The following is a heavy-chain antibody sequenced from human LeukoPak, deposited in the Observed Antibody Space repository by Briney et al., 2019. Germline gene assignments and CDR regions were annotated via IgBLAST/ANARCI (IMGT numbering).Heavy chain of an antibody. CDR1: GFTFSSYS. J-gene: IGHJ4*02. CDR3: AKDRGIISDY. CDR2: ISSSSSYI. Sequence: GSLRLSCAASGFTFSSYSMNWVRQAPGKGLEWVSSISSSSSYIYYADSVKGRFTISRDNAKNSLYLQMNSLRVEDTAVYYCAKDRGIISDYWGQGTLVTVSS. D-gene: IGHD3-10*01. V-gene: IGHV3-21*04.